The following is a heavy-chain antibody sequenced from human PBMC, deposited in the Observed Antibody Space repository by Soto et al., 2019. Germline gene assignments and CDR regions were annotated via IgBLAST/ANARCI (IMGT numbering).Heavy chain of an antibody. D-gene: IGHD6-19*01. V-gene: IGHV3-23*01. Sequence: GGSLRLSCAASGFTFSSYGMSWVRQAPGKGLEWVSATAGSGGSTYYADSVKGRFTMSRDNSKNTLCLQMNSLRAEDTAVYYCAKSRRGSSGWYFSDYWGQGTLVTVSS. CDR2: TAGSGGST. J-gene: IGHJ4*02. CDR1: GFTFSSYG. CDR3: AKSRRGSSGWYFSDY.